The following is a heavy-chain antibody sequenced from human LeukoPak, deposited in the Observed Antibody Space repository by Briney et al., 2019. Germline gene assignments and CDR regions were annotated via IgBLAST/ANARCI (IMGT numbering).Heavy chain of an antibody. D-gene: IGHD4-23*01. V-gene: IGHV4-61*02. CDR3: ARDTGNSRSGVDC. Sequence: SETLSLTCTVSGGSISSGSYYWGWLRQPAGKGLEWIGRIYTSGSTNYNPSLKSRVTISVDTSKNQFSLKLQSVTAADTAVYYCARDTGNSRSGVDCWGQGTLVTVSS. CDR1: GGSISSGSYY. CDR2: IYTSGST. J-gene: IGHJ4*02.